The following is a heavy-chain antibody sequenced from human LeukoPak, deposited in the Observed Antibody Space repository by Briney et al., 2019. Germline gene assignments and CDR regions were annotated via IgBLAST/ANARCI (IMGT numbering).Heavy chain of an antibody. CDR2: IYYSGST. D-gene: IGHD1-14*01. V-gene: IGHV4-30-4*01. CDR3: AGRKPYYFDY. J-gene: IGHJ4*02. Sequence: SETLSLTCTVSGGSISSGDYYWSWIRQPPGKGLEWIGYIYYSGSTYYNPSLKSRVTISVDTSKNQFSLKLNSVTAADTAVYYCAGRKPYYFDYWGQGTLVTVSS. CDR1: GGSISSGDYY.